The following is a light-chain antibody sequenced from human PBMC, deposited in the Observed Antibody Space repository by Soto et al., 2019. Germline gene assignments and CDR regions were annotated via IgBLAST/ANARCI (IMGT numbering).Light chain of an antibody. Sequence: EIVLTQSPGTLSLSPGERATLSCRASQSVSSSYLAWYQQKPGQAPRLLIYGASSRATGIPDRFSSSGSGTDFTPTISRLEPEDFAVYYCQQYGSSPPWTFGQGTKVEI. CDR1: QSVSSSY. CDR2: GAS. V-gene: IGKV3-20*01. CDR3: QQYGSSPPWT. J-gene: IGKJ1*01.